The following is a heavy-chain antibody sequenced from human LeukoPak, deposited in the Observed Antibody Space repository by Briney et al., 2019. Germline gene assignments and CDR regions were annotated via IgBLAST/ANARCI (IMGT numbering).Heavy chain of an antibody. J-gene: IGHJ6*01. CDR2: ISSSGSTI. V-gene: IGHV3-11*01. CDR1: GFTCSDFY. Sequence: AGTLRLSCAASGFTCSDFYMSWIRQAPGKGLEWVSYISSSGSTIYYADSVKGRFTISRDNAKNSLYLQMSSLRAEDTAVYYCAREGKLMDVWGKGTTVTVSS. D-gene: IGHD3-10*01. CDR3: AREGKLMDV.